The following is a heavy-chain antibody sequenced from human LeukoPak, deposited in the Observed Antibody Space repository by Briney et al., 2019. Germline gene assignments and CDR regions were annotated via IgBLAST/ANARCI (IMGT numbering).Heavy chain of an antibody. V-gene: IGHV4-39*01. Sequence: KASETLSLTCTVSGGSISSSSYYWGWIRQPPGKGLEWIGSFYYSGSTFYNPSLKSRVTIFVNTSKNQFSLRLTSVTAADTAFYYCARHELPGMAVSAGFDYWGQGTLVTVSS. J-gene: IGHJ4*02. CDR2: FYYSGST. CDR3: ARHELPGMAVSAGFDY. D-gene: IGHD6-19*01. CDR1: GGSISSSSYY.